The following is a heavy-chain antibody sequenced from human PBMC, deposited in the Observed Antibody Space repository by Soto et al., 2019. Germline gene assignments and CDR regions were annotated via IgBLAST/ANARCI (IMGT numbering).Heavy chain of an antibody. CDR3: AKGYVSGSVDY. CDR1: GFTFSSFD. CDR2: VSYDGSKT. D-gene: IGHD3-10*01. Sequence: GSLRLSCAASGFTFSSFDMQWVRQAPGKGLEWVAIVSYDGSKTNYEDSVKGRFTISRDNSKNTLYMQMSSLRDEDTAVYYCAKGYVSGSVDYWGQGTLVTVSS. J-gene: IGHJ4*02. V-gene: IGHV3-30*18.